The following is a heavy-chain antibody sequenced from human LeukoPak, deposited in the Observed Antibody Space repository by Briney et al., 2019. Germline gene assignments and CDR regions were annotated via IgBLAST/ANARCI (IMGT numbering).Heavy chain of an antibody. CDR3: ARRRYNWNAIDY. V-gene: IGHV3-21*01. D-gene: IGHD1-20*01. CDR1: RFTFSSYS. J-gene: IGHJ4*02. CDR2: MNSSSSYI. Sequence: GGSLRLSCAASRFTFSSYSMNWVRQAPGKGLEWVSSMNSSSSYIYYADSVKGRFTISRDNAKNSLYLQMNSLRAEDTAVYYCARRRYNWNAIDYWGQGTLVTVSS.